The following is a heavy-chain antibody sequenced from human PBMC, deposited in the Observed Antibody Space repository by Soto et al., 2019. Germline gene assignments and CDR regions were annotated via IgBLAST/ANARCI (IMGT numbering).Heavy chain of an antibody. D-gene: IGHD3-22*01. Sequence: SETLSLTCAVSCDYVTSIDYYWIWIRQAPGKGLEWIGDIYNSGSTNYNPSLKSRVNIFVDPSKNQFSLRLSSVTAADTAVYYCARETFDTIGNWFDPWGLGTLVTVSS. V-gene: IGHV4-30-4*08. CDR3: ARETFDTIGNWFDP. CDR2: IYNSGST. J-gene: IGHJ5*02. CDR1: CDYVTSIDYY.